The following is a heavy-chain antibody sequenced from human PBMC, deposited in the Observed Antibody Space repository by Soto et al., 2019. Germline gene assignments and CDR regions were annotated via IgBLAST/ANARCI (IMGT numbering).Heavy chain of an antibody. CDR1: GFTFSSFG. CDR3: AKVKMTYAIRGLYFDL. CDR2: ISYDGSNA. D-gene: IGHD2-21*01. J-gene: IGHJ4*02. Sequence: QGQLVESGEDVVQPGRSLRLSCSASGFTFSSFGMHWVRQAPGKGLEWVALISYDGSNAYYGDSVKGRFTISRDNSKNTLYLQMNALRAEDSAVYYCAKVKMTYAIRGLYFDLWGQGTLVTVSS. V-gene: IGHV3-30*19.